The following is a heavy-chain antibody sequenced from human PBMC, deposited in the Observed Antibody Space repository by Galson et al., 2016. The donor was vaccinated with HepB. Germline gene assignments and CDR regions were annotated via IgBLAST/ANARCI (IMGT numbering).Heavy chain of an antibody. J-gene: IGHJ4*02. CDR2: IYPDDSDT. Sequence: QSGAEVKKPGESLKISCKGSGYSFTTYWIGWVRQMPGKGLEWMGIIYPDDSDTRYSPSFQGHVTISADKSINTAYLQWSSLKAPDTAMYYCARQTNEYSGYDRSSFDYWGRGTLVTVSS. D-gene: IGHD5-12*01. V-gene: IGHV5-51*01. CDR1: GYSFTTYW. CDR3: ARQTNEYSGYDRSSFDY.